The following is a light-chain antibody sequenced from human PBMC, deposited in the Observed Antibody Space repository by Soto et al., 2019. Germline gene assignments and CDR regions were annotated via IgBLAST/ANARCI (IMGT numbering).Light chain of an antibody. Sequence: IVLTQSPGTLSLSPGERATLSCRASQSVSRSYLAWYQQKPGQAPRLLIYGVSNRPTGIPDMFSGSGSGTDFSLTISRLEPEDFAVYYCQQYDNSPQTFGQGTKLEIK. CDR2: GVS. CDR1: QSVSRSY. V-gene: IGKV3-20*01. CDR3: QQYDNSPQT. J-gene: IGKJ2*01.